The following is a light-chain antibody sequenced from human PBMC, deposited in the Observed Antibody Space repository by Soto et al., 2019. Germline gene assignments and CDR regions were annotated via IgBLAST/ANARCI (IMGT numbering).Light chain of an antibody. V-gene: IGKV3-11*01. J-gene: IGKJ5*01. CDR1: QSVSNNY. CDR3: QQRSNWPPFT. CDR2: DAS. Sequence: EIVLTQSPGTLSLSTEERATLSCRASQSVSNNYLAWYQQKPGQAPRLLIYDASNRATDIPARFSGSGSGTDFTLTISSLEPEDFAVYYCQQRSNWPPFTFGQGTRLEVK.